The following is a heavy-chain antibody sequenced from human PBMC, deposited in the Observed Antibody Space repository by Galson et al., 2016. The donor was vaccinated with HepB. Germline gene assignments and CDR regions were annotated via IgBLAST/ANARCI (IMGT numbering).Heavy chain of an antibody. CDR3: ARGRDADDFWRIGKGSFDY. D-gene: IGHD3-3*01. CDR1: GESFTGNY. Sequence: SETLSLTCAVYGESFTGNYWNWIRQSPEKGLEWIGEINHGGKTNYTPPLQSRVTISQDTSRKQFSLMLTSVTAADAATYFCARGRDADDFWRIGKGSFDYWGQGTRATVSS. J-gene: IGHJ4*02. CDR2: INHGGKT. V-gene: IGHV4-34*01.